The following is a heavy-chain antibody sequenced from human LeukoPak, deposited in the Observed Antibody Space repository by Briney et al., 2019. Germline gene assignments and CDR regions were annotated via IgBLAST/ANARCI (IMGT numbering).Heavy chain of an antibody. D-gene: IGHD2-2*01. Sequence: SETLSLTCTVSGGSISSYYWSWIRQPPGKGLEWIGYNYYSGSTNYNPSLKSRVTISVDTSKNQFTLKLSSVTAADTAVYYCARGEFGAAAMYYYYYGMDVWGQGTTVTVSS. CDR3: ARGEFGAAAMYYYYYGMDV. CDR1: GGSISSYY. CDR2: NYYSGST. J-gene: IGHJ6*02. V-gene: IGHV4-59*01.